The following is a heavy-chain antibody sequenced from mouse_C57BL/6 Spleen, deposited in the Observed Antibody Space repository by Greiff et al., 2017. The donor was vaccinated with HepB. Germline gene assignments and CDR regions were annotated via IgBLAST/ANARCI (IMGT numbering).Heavy chain of an antibody. CDR3: AIYPFLWLRRKDYFDY. V-gene: IGHV1-74*01. J-gene: IGHJ2*01. Sequence: QVQLKQPGAELVKPGASVKVSCKASGYTFTSYWMHWVKQRPGQGLEWIGRIHPSDSDTNYNQKFKGKATLTVDKSSSTAYMQLSSLTSEDSAVYYCAIYPFLWLRRKDYFDYWGQGTTLTVSS. D-gene: IGHD2-2*01. CDR2: IHPSDSDT. CDR1: GYTFTSYW.